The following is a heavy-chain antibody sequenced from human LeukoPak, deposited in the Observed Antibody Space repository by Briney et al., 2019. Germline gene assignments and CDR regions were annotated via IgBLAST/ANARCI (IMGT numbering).Heavy chain of an antibody. CDR2: IYTSGST. D-gene: IGHD3-3*01. V-gene: IGHV4-61*02. CDR3: ARDSRILEWLLDPSPQHYYYMDV. Sequence: SETLSLTCTVSGGSISSGDYYWSWIRQPAGKGLEWIGRIYTSGSTNYNPSLKSRVTMSVDTSKNQFSLKLSSVTAADTAVYYCARDSRILEWLLDPSPQHYYYMDVWGKGTTVTVSS. CDR1: GGSISSGDYY. J-gene: IGHJ6*03.